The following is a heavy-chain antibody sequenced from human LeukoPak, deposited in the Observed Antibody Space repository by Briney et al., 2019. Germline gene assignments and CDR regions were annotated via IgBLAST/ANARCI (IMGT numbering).Heavy chain of an antibody. J-gene: IGHJ4*02. CDR1: GFTFSSYA. CDR2: ISGSGGST. Sequence: GGSLRLSCVASGFTFSSYAMSWVRQAPGKGLEWVSGISGSGGSTYYADSVKGRFTISRDNSKNTLYLQTNSLTAEDTAVYYRARDFNSRQFDYWGQGALVTVSS. V-gene: IGHV3-23*01. CDR3: ARDFNSRQFDY. D-gene: IGHD6-13*01.